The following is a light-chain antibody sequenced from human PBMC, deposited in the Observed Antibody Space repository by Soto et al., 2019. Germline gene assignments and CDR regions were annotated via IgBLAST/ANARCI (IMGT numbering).Light chain of an antibody. V-gene: IGLV2-14*01. CDR3: SSRTTSNPYV. CDR2: EVS. Sequence: QSVRTQPASVSGSPGQSIIISCNGTSSDIGAYNSVSWYQQHPGKAPKLMIYEVSNRPSGVSNRFSASKSGNTASLTISGLQAEDEADYYCSSRTTSNPYVFGTGTKVTVL. J-gene: IGLJ1*01. CDR1: SSDIGAYNS.